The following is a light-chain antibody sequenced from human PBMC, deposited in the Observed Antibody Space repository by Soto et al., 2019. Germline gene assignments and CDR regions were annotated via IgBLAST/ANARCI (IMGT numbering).Light chain of an antibody. J-gene: IGKJ2*01. CDR3: QQYGRSLYT. CDR2: GAS. Sequence: EIVLTQSPGTLSLSPGERATLSCRASQSVSSAYLAWYQQLPGQAPRLLIYGASSRATGIPERISGRGSGTDFTLTSSGLDPDVVAFYYWQQYGRSLYTFGQGTKLEIK. CDR1: QSVSSAY. V-gene: IGKV3-20*01.